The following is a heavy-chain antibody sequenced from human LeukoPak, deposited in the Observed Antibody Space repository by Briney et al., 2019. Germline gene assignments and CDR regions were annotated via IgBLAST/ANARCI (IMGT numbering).Heavy chain of an antibody. Sequence: ASAKVSCKASGYTFTSYYMYWVRQAPGQGLEWMGIINPSGGSTNYAQKFQGRVTVTRDTSTSTAYMELSRLRSDDTAVYYCARVLRGLGTFDYWGQGTLVTVSS. D-gene: IGHD3-16*01. J-gene: IGHJ4*02. CDR3: ARVLRGLGTFDY. V-gene: IGHV1-46*01. CDR2: INPSGGST. CDR1: GYTFTSYY.